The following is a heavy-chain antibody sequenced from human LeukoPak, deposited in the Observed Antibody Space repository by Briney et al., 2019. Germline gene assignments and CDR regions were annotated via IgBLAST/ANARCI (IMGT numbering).Heavy chain of an antibody. CDR2: ISSSSSTI. CDR3: AIPGIYYDSSGYYGPDY. CDR1: GFTFSSYS. V-gene: IGHV3-48*01. J-gene: IGHJ4*02. Sequence: PGGSLRLSCAASGFTFSSYSMNWVRQAPGKGREGVSYISSSSSTIYYADSVKGRFTISRDNAKNSLYLQMNSLRAEDTAVYYCAIPGIYYDSSGYYGPDYWGQGTLVTVSS. D-gene: IGHD3-22*01.